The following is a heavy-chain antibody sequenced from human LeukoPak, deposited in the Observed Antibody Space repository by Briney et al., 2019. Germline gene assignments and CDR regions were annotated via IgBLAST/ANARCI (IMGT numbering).Heavy chain of an antibody. CDR2: INSNTGNP. D-gene: IGHD6-13*01. CDR1: GYTFINHA. Sequence: GASVKVSCKASGYTFINHAINWVRQAPGQGLKWMGWINSNTGNPTCAQGFTGRFVFSLDTSVSTAYLQISSLKAEDTAVYYCARGEYSASWYTPHGMAVWGQGTTVTVSS. V-gene: IGHV7-4-1*02. CDR3: ARGEYSASWYTPHGMAV. J-gene: IGHJ6*02.